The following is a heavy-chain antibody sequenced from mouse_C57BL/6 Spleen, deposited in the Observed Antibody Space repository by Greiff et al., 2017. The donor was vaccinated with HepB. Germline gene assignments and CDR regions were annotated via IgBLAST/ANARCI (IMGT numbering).Heavy chain of an antibody. CDR2: IRLKSDNYAT. Sequence: VQLKESGGGLVQPGGSMKLSCVASGFTFSNYWMNWVRQSPETGLEWVAQIRLKSDNYATHYAESVQGRFTISRDDSKSSVYLQMNNLRAEDTGIYYCTGWLPYYFDYWGQGTTLTVSS. D-gene: IGHD2-2*01. J-gene: IGHJ2*01. CDR3: TGWLPYYFDY. CDR1: GFTFSNYW. V-gene: IGHV6-3*01.